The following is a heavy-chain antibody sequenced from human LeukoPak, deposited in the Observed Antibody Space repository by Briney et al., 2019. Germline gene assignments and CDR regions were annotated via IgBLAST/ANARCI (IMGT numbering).Heavy chain of an antibody. Sequence: SVKVSCKASGGTFSSYAISWVRQAPGQGLEWMGGIIPIFGTANYAQKFQGRVTITADESTSTAYMELSSLRSEDTAVYYCARDKENYSWFDPWGQGTLVTVSS. J-gene: IGHJ5*02. CDR2: IIPIFGTA. CDR3: ARDKENYSWFDP. V-gene: IGHV1-69*13. CDR1: GGTFSSYA.